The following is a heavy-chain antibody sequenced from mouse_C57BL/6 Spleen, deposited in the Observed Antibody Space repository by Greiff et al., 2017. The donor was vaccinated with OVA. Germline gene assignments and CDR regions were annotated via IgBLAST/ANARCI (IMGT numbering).Heavy chain of an antibody. CDR2: ISSGGSYT. V-gene: IGHV5-6*01. Sequence: EVKVVESGGDLVKPGGSLKLSCAASGFTFSSYGMSWVRQTPDKRLEWVATISSGGSYTYYPDSVKGRFTISRDNAKNTLYLQMSSLKSEDTAMYYCARHAAYDYWGQGTLVTVSA. J-gene: IGHJ3*01. D-gene: IGHD2-10*02. CDR1: GFTFSSYG. CDR3: ARHAAYDY.